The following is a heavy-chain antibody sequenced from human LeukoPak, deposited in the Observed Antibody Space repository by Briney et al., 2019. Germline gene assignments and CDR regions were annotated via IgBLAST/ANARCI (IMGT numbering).Heavy chain of an antibody. D-gene: IGHD2-15*01. V-gene: IGHV4-4*07. CDR3: ARGPPHGGTYFDY. J-gene: IGHJ4*02. CDR2: IHTSGST. Sequence: SETLSLTCTVSGGFISTYYWSWIRQPAGKELEWIGRIHTSGSTLYNPSLKSRVTISVDTSKTQFPLKLSSATAADTAVYYCARGPPHGGTYFDYWGQGTLVTVSS. CDR1: GGFISTYY.